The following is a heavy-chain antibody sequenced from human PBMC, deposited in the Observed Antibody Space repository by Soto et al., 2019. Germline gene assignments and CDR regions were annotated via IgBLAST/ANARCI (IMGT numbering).Heavy chain of an antibody. CDR3: ARENTAMGGYFDY. CDR2: IYYNGDT. Sequence: QVQLQESGPGLVKPSQTLSLSCAVSGASISSGDYYWNWIRQPPGKGLEWIGYIYYNGDTYYTPSLESRLTFSLDPSKNHFSLKMTSVTAADTAIYYCARENTAMGGYFDYWGPGSLVTVSS. J-gene: IGHJ4*02. CDR1: GASISSGDYY. V-gene: IGHV4-30-4*01. D-gene: IGHD5-18*01.